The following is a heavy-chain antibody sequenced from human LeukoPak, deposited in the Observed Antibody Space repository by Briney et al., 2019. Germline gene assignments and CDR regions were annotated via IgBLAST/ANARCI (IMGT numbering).Heavy chain of an antibody. V-gene: IGHV3-30*02. Sequence: GGSLRLSCAASGFTFSSYGMHWVRQAPGKGLEWEAFIRYDGSNKYYADSVKGRFTISRDNSKNTLYLQMNSLRAEDTAVYYCASMVRGVITRSFDYWDQGTLVTVSS. CDR3: ASMVRGVITRSFDY. D-gene: IGHD3-10*01. CDR1: GFTFSSYG. CDR2: IRYDGSNK. J-gene: IGHJ4*02.